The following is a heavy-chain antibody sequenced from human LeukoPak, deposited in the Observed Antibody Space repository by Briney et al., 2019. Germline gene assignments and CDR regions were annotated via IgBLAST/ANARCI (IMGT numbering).Heavy chain of an antibody. J-gene: IGHJ4*02. D-gene: IGHD2-2*01. CDR1: GFSVSSSF. Sequence: GGSLRLSCAASGFSVSSSFIYWVRRAPGKGLEWVSFIHRDDKTYYADSVKGRFTMSRDSSKNTLYLQMNSLGADDTAVYYCAREVISTPSYFDYWGQGILVTVSS. CDR3: AREVISTPSYFDY. CDR2: IHRDDKT. V-gene: IGHV3-53*01.